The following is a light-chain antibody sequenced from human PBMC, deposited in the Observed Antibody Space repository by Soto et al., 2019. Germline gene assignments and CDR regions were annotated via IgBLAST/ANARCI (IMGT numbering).Light chain of an antibody. CDR3: ATWDDSLDGPV. V-gene: IGLV1-44*01. Sequence: QSVLTQPPSASGAPGQRVTISCSGSRSNIGSQVVQWFQHLPGTAPKLLIQNNSERPSGVPDRFSGPKSGTSASLAISSLQSEDEGDYYCATWDDSLDGPVFGGGTKLTVL. CDR2: NNS. CDR1: RSNIGSQV. J-gene: IGLJ2*01.